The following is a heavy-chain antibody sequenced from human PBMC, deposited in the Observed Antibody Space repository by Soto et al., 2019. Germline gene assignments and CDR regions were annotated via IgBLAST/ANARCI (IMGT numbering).Heavy chain of an antibody. V-gene: IGHV3-23*01. CDR2: ISGSGGST. CDR3: AKGARYDFWSGYYKDY. CDR1: GFTFSSYA. D-gene: IGHD3-3*01. Sequence: GGSLRLSCAASGFTFSSYAMSWVRQAPGKGLEWVSAISGSGGSTYYADSVKGRFTISRDNSKNTLYLQMNSLRAEDTAVYYCAKGARYDFWSGYYKDYWGQGTLVTVSS. J-gene: IGHJ4*02.